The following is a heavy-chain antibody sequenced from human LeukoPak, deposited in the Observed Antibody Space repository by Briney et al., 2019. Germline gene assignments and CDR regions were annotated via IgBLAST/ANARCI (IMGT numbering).Heavy chain of an antibody. J-gene: IGHJ4*02. CDR2: IYYSGST. Sequence: PSETLSLTCTVSGDSISSTNYYWGWIRQPPGKGLEWIESIYYSGSTYYNPSLKSRVTISVDTSKNQFSLKLSSVTAADTAVYDCARHRSGWLQSSFDYWGQGTLVTVSS. D-gene: IGHD5-24*01. V-gene: IGHV4-39*01. CDR1: GDSISSTNYY. CDR3: ARHRSGWLQSSFDY.